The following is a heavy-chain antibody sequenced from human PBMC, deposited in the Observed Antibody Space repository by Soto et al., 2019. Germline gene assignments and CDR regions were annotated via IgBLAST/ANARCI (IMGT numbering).Heavy chain of an antibody. Sequence: LSCAASGFTFSSYGMHWVRQAPGKGLEWVAVISYDGSNKYYADSVKGRFTISRDNSKNTLYLQMNSLRAEDTAVYYCAKAQSVGATDDDHYAMDVWGKGTKVTVSS. CDR2: ISYDGSNK. CDR1: GFTFSSYG. D-gene: IGHD1-26*01. CDR3: AKAQSVGATDDDHYAMDV. V-gene: IGHV3-30*18. J-gene: IGHJ6*04.